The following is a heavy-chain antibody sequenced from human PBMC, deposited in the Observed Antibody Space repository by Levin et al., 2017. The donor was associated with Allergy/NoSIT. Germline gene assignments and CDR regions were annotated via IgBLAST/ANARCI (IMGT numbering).Heavy chain of an antibody. V-gene: IGHV3-23*01. Sequence: GGSLRLSCAASGFTFSSYAMSWVRQAPGKGLEWVSAISGSGGSTYYADSVKGRFTISRDNSKNTLYLQMNSLGAEDTAVYYCAKDLFHLRGYSYGKFDYWGQGTLVTVSS. J-gene: IGHJ4*02. D-gene: IGHD5-18*01. CDR3: AKDLFHLRGYSYGKFDY. CDR2: ISGSGGST. CDR1: GFTFSSYA.